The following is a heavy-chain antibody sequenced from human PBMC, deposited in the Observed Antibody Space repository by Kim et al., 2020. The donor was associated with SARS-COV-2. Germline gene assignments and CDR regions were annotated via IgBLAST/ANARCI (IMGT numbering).Heavy chain of an antibody. D-gene: IGHD4-17*01. CDR2: IYYSGST. J-gene: IGHJ4*02. Sequence: SETLSLTCTVSGGSISSSSYYWGWIRQPPGKGLEWIGSIYYSGSTYYNPSLKSRVTISVDTSKNQFSLKLSSVTAADTAVYYCARLESYYGAKWPFDYWGQGTLVTVSS. CDR1: GGSISSSSYY. V-gene: IGHV4-39*01. CDR3: ARLESYYGAKWPFDY.